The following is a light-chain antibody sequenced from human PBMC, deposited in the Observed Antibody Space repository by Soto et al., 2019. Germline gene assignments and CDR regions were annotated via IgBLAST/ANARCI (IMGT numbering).Light chain of an antibody. J-gene: IGLJ7*01. V-gene: IGLV2-14*01. Sequence: QSALTQPASVSGSPGQSITLSCTGTSSDVGGYNSVSWYQRHPGNAPKLLISDVSNRPSGGSNRFSGSKSGNTASLTISGLQAEDEADYYGCAYAGTSTHTGFGGGTQLTV. CDR1: SSDVGGYNS. CDR3: CAYAGTSTHTG. CDR2: DVS.